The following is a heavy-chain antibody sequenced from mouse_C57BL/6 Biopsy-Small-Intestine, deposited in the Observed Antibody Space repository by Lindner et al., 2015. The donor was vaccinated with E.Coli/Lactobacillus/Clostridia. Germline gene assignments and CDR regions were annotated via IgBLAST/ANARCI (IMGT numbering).Heavy chain of an antibody. V-gene: IGHV1-63*01. CDR2: IYPGGGYT. D-gene: IGHD2-3*01. CDR1: GYTFTNYW. J-gene: IGHJ1*03. Sequence: VQLQESGAELVRPGTSVKMSCKASGYTFTNYWIGWAKQRPGHGLEWIGDIYPGGGYTNYNEKFKGKATLTADKSSSTAYMQFSSLTSEDSAIYYCARGGDGYHEYFDVWGTGTTVTVSS. CDR3: ARGGDGYHEYFDV.